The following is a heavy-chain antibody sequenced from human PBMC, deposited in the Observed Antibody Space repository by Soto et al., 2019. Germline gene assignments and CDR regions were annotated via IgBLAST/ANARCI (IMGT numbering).Heavy chain of an antibody. V-gene: IGHV1-18*01. CDR3: VVAAQPYYFDY. CDR1: GYTFTSYG. CDR2: ISAYNGNT. J-gene: IGHJ4*02. D-gene: IGHD2-15*01. Sequence: ASVKVSCKASGYTFTSYGISWVRQAPGQGLEWMGWISAYNGNTNYAQKLQGRVTMTTDTSTSTAYMELRSLRSYDTAVYYCVVAAQPYYFDYWGQGTLVTVSS.